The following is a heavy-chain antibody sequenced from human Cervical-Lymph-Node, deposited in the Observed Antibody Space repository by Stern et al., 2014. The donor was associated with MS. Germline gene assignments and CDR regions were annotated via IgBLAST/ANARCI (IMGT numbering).Heavy chain of an antibody. CDR1: GFSLSNARMG. V-gene: IGHV2-26*01. J-gene: IGHJ4*02. D-gene: IGHD3-10*01. CDR3: ARILYDGAYRGDY. Sequence: QVTLKESGPVLVKPTETLMLTCTVSGFSLSNARMGVSWIRQPPGKALEWLDHTFLNAAKSYSTSLKSRLTISKDTSKSQVVLTMTNMDPVDTATYFCARILYDGAYRGDYWGQGILVTVSS. CDR2: TFLNAAK.